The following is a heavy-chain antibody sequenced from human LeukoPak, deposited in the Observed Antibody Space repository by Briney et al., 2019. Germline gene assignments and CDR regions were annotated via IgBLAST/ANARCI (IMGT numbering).Heavy chain of an antibody. CDR1: ELSFTSSW. D-gene: IGHD5-18*01. J-gene: IGHJ4*02. Sequence: GESLKISCKSSELSFTSSWIGWVRQMPGKGLERMGIIYPGDSDTRYRPSFQGQVTISVDKSINTAYLQWSSLKASDTAMYYCARRGYNYGSAMYYFDYWGQGTLVTVSS. V-gene: IGHV5-51*01. CDR3: ARRGYNYGSAMYYFDY. CDR2: IYPGDSDT.